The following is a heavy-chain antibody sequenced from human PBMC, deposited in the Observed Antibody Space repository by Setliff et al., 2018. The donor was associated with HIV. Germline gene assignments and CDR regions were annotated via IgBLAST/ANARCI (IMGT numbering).Heavy chain of an antibody. Sequence: SETLSLTCGVSGYSISSGYYWGWIRQPPGKGLEWIGSIYHNGITYYNPSLKSRVTISVATSKNQFSLRLSSVTAADTAVYYCARHSGSGYYLIDPWGQGTLVTVSS. J-gene: IGHJ5*02. CDR1: GYSISSGYY. D-gene: IGHD3-22*01. V-gene: IGHV4-38-2*01. CDR3: ARHSGSGYYLIDP. CDR2: IYHNGIT.